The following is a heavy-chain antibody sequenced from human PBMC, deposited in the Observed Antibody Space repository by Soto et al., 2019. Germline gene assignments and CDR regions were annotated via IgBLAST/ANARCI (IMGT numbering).Heavy chain of an antibody. CDR2: INPVPNSP. J-gene: IGHJ2*01. D-gene: IGHD2-15*01. CDR1: NDRLSSHF. V-gene: IGHV1-46*01. CDR3: AGASSRVSSVVAAY. Sequence: VSVKVFSTASNDRLSSHFIHWVRQAPAEGLQWMGIINPVPNSPRYSKDVQARLTLTSDMPSRTVYMQLSNLRSDDTAVYYCAGASSRVSSVVAAYRGRGTLV.